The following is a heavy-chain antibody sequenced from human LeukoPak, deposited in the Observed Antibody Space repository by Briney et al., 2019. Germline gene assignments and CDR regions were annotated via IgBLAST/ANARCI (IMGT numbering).Heavy chain of an antibody. CDR2: IYRGGST. D-gene: IGHD3-9*01. V-gene: IGHV3-53*01. CDR3: AKVDVNVGPRDFSGVVRGIRYVNDILTGVDY. CDR1: GFSVSDNY. Sequence: SGGSLRLSCATSGFSVSDNYMTWVRQAPGKGLEWVSVIYRGGSTYYADSVKGGFTISRDNSKNTLYLQMNSLRAEDTAVYYCAKVDVNVGPRDFSGVVRGIRYVNDILTGVDYWGQGTLVTVSS. J-gene: IGHJ4*02.